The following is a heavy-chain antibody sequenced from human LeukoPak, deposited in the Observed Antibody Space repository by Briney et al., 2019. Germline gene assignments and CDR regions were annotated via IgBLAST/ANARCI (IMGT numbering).Heavy chain of an antibody. CDR1: GFTFSSYS. V-gene: IGHV3-20*04. CDR3: ARGGWFGELLFDY. J-gene: IGHJ4*02. D-gene: IGHD3-10*01. Sequence: PGGSLSLSCAASGFTFSSYSMNWVRQAPGNGLEWVSGINWNGGSTGYADSVKGRFTISRDNAKNSLYLQMNSLRAEDTALYYCARGGWFGELLFDYWGQGTLVTVSS. CDR2: INWNGGST.